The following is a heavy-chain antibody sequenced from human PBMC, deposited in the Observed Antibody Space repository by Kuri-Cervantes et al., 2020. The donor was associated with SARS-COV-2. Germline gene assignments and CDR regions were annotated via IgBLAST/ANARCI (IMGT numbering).Heavy chain of an antibody. CDR3: AKSSSGSYVHFQH. J-gene: IGHJ1*01. Sequence: GESLKISCAASGFTFSSYSMNWVRQAPGKGLEWVSYISSSSSTIYYADSVKGRFTVSRDNAKNSLYLQMNSLRAEDTAVYCCAKSSSGSYVHFQHWGQGTLITVSS. CDR2: ISSSSSTI. V-gene: IGHV3-48*01. CDR1: GFTFSSYS. D-gene: IGHD1-26*01.